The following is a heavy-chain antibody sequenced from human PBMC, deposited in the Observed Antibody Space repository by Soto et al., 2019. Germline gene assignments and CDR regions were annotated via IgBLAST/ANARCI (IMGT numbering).Heavy chain of an antibody. CDR1: GGSISSYY. CDR3: ARDCSGGSCSDAFDI. J-gene: IGHJ3*02. V-gene: IGHV4-59*01. CDR2: IYYSGST. D-gene: IGHD2-15*01. Sequence: PSETLSLTCTVSGGSISSYYWSWIRQPPGKGLEWIGYIYYSGSTNYNPSLKSRVTISVDTSKNQFSLKLSSVTAADTAVYHCARDCSGGSCSDAFDIWGQGTMVTVSS.